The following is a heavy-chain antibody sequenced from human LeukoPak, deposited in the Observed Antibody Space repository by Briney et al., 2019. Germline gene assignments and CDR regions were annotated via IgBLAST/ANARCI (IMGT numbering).Heavy chain of an antibody. J-gene: IGHJ2*01. V-gene: IGHV3-64*02. CDR3: ARDSSSWQTDWYFDL. Sequence: GGSLRLSCAASGFTLSSYAMHWVRQAPGKGLEYVSAISSNGGSTYYADSVKGRFTISRDNSKNTLYLQMGSLRAEDMAVYYCARDSSSWQTDWYFDLWGRGTLVTVSS. CDR1: GFTLSSYA. CDR2: ISSNGGST. D-gene: IGHD6-13*01.